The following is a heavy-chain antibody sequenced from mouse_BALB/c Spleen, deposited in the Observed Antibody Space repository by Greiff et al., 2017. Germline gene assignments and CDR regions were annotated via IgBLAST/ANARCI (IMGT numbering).Heavy chain of an antibody. J-gene: IGHJ3*01. D-gene: IGHD4-1*01. V-gene: IGHV3-2*02. CDR3: ARLGLFAY. CDR2: ISYSGST. CDR1: GYSITSDYA. Sequence: EVKVEESGPGLVKPSQSLSLTCTVTGYSITSDYAWNWIRQFPGNKLEWMGYISYSGSTSYNPSLKSRISITRDTSKNQFFLQLNSVTTEDTATYYCARLGLFAYWGQGTLVTVSA.